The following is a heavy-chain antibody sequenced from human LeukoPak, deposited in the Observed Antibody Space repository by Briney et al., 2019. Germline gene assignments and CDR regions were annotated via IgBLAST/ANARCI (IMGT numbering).Heavy chain of an antibody. CDR2: ISSSGSTI. D-gene: IGHD3-10*01. V-gene: IGHV3-48*03. Sequence: GGSLRLSCAASGFTFSSYEMNWVRQAPGKGLEWVSYISSSGSTIYYADSVKGRFTISRDNSKNTLYLQMNSLRAEDTAVYYCARGITMVRGVIKVWGQGTLVTVSS. CDR1: GFTFSSYE. J-gene: IGHJ4*02. CDR3: ARGITMVRGVIKV.